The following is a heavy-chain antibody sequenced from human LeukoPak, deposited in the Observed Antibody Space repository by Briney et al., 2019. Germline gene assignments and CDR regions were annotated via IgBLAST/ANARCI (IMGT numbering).Heavy chain of an antibody. CDR1: GYTFTSYG. CDR2: IIPIFGTA. CDR3: ASRLTYYYDSSGYWSLDY. V-gene: IGHV1-69*13. D-gene: IGHD3-22*01. Sequence: SVKVSCKASGYTFTSYGISWVRQAPGQGLEWMGGIIPIFGTANYAQKFQGRVTITADESTSTAYMERSILRSEDTAVYYCASRLTYYYDSSGYWSLDYWGQGTLVTVSS. J-gene: IGHJ4*02.